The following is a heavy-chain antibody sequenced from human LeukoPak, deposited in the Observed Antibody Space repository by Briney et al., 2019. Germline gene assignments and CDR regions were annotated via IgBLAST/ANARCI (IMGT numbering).Heavy chain of an antibody. CDR2: ISYDGSNK. V-gene: IGHV3-30-3*01. J-gene: IGHJ6*02. Sequence: GGSLRLSCAASGFTFSSYAMHGVRQAPGKGLEWVAVISYDGSNKYYADSVKGRFTISRDNSKNTLYLQMNSLRAEATAVYYCARAYPGDTAMETPYYYYGMDVWGQGTTVTVSS. CDR1: GFTFSSYA. D-gene: IGHD5-18*01. CDR3: ARAYPGDTAMETPYYYYGMDV.